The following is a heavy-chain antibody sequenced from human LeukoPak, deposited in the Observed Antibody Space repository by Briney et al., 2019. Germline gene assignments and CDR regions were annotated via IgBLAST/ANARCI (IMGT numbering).Heavy chain of an antibody. CDR2: IYHSGST. CDR3: ARDQSRSYGYYYYYYMDV. J-gene: IGHJ6*03. D-gene: IGHD1-26*01. CDR1: GASISSSNW. Sequence: SGTLSLTCAVSGASISSSNWWSWVRQPPGKGLEWIGEIYHSGSTNYNPSLKSRVTISVDKPKNQFSLKLSSVTAADTAVYYCARDQSRSYGYYYYYYMDVWGKGTTVTVSS. V-gene: IGHV4-4*02.